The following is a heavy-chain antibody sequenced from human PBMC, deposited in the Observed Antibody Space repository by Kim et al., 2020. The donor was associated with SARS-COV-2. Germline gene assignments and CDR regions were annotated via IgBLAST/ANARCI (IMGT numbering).Heavy chain of an antibody. D-gene: IGHD4-17*01. V-gene: IGHV3-48*04. J-gene: IGHJ3*02. CDR3: ARDLPTVTNLGIAFDI. CDR1: GFTFSSYS. CDR2: ISSSSSTI. Sequence: GALRLSCAASGFTFSSYSMNWVRQAPGKGLEWVSYISSSSSTIYYADSVKGRFTISRDNAKNSLYLQMNSLRAEDTAVYYCARDLPTVTNLGIAFDIWGQGTMVTVSS.